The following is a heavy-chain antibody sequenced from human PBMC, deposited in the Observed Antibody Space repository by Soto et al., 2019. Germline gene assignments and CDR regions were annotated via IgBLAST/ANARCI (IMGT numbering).Heavy chain of an antibody. J-gene: IGHJ5*02. Sequence: SETLSLTCTVSGGSISPYYWSWIRQPPGRGLEWIGYIYYSGSTNYNPSLKSRVTISLDMSNDQFSLKLTSVTAADTAVYYCARGLWGYFDPWGQGTLVTVSS. D-gene: IGHD2-21*01. V-gene: IGHV4-59*01. CDR3: ARGLWGYFDP. CDR2: IYYSGST. CDR1: GGSISPYY.